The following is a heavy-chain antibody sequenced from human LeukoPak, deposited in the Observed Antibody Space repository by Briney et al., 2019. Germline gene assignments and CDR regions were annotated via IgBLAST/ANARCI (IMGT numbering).Heavy chain of an antibody. CDR1: GGSISSSSYY. D-gene: IGHD2-15*01. Sequence: SETLSLTCTVSGGSISSSSYYWGWIRQPPGKGLEWIGSIYYSGSTYYNPSLKSRVTISVDTSKNQFSLKLSSVTAADPAVYYCAREVVAATNWFDAWGQGTLVTVSS. CDR3: AREVVAATNWFDA. J-gene: IGHJ5*02. V-gene: IGHV4-39*07. CDR2: IYYSGST.